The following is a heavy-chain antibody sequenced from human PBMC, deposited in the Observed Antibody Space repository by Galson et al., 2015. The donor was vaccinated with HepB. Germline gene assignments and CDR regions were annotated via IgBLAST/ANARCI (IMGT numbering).Heavy chain of an antibody. D-gene: IGHD7-27*01. Sequence: SLRLSCATPGFPFSSYNMNWVRQAPGKGLEWVSCISGDSTYMYYADSVKGRFTTSRDNAKNPLDLQMTSLRADDTAVYYCARDPPLGTPFDFWGQGTLVTVSS. J-gene: IGHJ4*02. CDR1: GFPFSSYN. CDR3: ARDPPLGTPFDF. CDR2: ISGDSTYM. V-gene: IGHV3-21*06.